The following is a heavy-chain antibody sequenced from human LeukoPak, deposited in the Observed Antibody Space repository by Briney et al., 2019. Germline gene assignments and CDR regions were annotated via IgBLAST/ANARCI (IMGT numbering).Heavy chain of an antibody. CDR1: GFTFSKYW. D-gene: IGHD3-10*01. V-gene: IGHV3-7*01. CDR3: ARERGSGSYHPFDP. Sequence: GGSLRLSCAGSGFTFSKYWMSWVRQAPGQGLQWVSNIKQDGSEKYYLESVKGRFTISRDNAKNSLYLQMNSLRAEDTAMYYCARERGSGSYHPFDPWGQGTLVTVSS. J-gene: IGHJ5*02. CDR2: IKQDGSEK.